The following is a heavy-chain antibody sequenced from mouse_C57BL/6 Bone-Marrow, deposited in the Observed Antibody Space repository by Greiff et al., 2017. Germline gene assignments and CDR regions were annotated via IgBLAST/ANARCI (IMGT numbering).Heavy chain of an antibody. CDR1: GFTFSDYG. V-gene: IGHV5-17*01. J-gene: IGHJ4*01. D-gene: IGHD1-1*01. CDR2: ISSGSSTI. CDR3: ARPVGSPYAMDY. Sequence: EVQLVESGGGLVKPGGSLKLSCAASGFTFSDYGMHWVRQAPEKGLEWVAYISSGSSTIYYADTVKGRFTITRDNDKNTLVLQMTSLRSEDTAMYYCARPVGSPYAMDYWGQGTSVTVSS.